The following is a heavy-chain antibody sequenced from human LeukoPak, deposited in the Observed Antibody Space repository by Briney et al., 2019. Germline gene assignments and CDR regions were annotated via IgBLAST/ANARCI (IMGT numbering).Heavy chain of an antibody. CDR2: ISYDGSNK. CDR3: ARAVSLAG. D-gene: IGHD3-16*01. V-gene: IGHV3-30*04. Sequence: GRSLRLSCAASGFTFSSYAMHWVRQAPGKGLEWVAVISYDGSNKYYADSVKGRFTISRDNSKNTLYLQMNSLRAEDTAVYYCARAVSLAGWGQGTPVTVSS. J-gene: IGHJ4*02. CDR1: GFTFSSYA.